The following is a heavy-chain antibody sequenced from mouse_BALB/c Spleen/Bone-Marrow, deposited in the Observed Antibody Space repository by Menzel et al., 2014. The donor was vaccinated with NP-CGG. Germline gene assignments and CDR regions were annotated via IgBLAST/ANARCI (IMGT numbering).Heavy chain of an antibody. D-gene: IGHD2-14*01. V-gene: IGHV1-15*01. J-gene: IGHJ2*01. CDR1: GYTFTDYE. Sequence: QVQLQQSGAELVRPGASVTLSCKASGYTFTDYEMHWVKQTPVHGLEWIGAIDPETGGTAYNQKFKGKATLTADKSSSTAYMELRSLTSEDSAVYYCAKGGNYRYDFDYWGQGTTLTVSS. CDR2: IDPETGGT. CDR3: AKGGNYRYDFDY.